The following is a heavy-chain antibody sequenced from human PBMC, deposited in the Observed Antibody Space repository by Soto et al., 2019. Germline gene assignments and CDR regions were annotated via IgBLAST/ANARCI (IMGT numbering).Heavy chain of an antibody. CDR2: IWYDGSNK. CDR1: GFTFSSYG. D-gene: IGHD3-10*01. V-gene: IGHV3-33*01. CDR3: ARDRGYYYYGMDV. Sequence: QVQLVESGGGVVQPGRSLRLSCAASGFTFSSYGMHWVRQAPGKGLEWVAVIWYDGSNKYYADSVKGRFTISRDNSKNTLYLQTNSLRAEDTAVYYCARDRGYYYYGMDVWGPGTTVTVSS. J-gene: IGHJ6*02.